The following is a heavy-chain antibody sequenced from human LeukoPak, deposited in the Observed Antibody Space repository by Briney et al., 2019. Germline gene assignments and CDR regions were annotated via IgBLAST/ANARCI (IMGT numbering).Heavy chain of an antibody. V-gene: IGHV3-64*01. CDR1: GFIFNSFA. CDR2: ISSNGGST. CDR3: ARTVGGSPSSYYYGMDV. D-gene: IGHD2-15*01. J-gene: IGHJ6*02. Sequence: PGGSLRLSCAASGFIFNSFAMHWVRQAPGKGLEYVSAISSNGGSTYYANSVKGRFTISRDNSKNTLYLQMGSLRAEDMAVYYCARTVGGSPSSYYYGMDVWGRGTTVTVSS.